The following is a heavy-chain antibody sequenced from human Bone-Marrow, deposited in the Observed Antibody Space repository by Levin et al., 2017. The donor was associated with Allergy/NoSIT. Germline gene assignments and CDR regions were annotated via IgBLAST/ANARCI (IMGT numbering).Heavy chain of an antibody. D-gene: IGHD3-10*01. Sequence: GGSLRLSCAASGFTFRTYAMSWVRQSPEKGLEWVSGIIGSGESTYYADSVKGRFTISRDNSKNTLDLQMTSLRGEDSAVYYCVKAGTDTNMVHDHWGQGTLVTVSS. V-gene: IGHV3-23*01. CDR3: VKAGTDTNMVHDH. CDR2: IIGSGEST. J-gene: IGHJ4*02. CDR1: GFTFRTYA.